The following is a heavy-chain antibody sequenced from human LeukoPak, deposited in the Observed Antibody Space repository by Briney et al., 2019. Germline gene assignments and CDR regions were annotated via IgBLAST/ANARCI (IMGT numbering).Heavy chain of an antibody. J-gene: IGHJ3*02. CDR1: GGSISSFY. D-gene: IGHD1-26*01. V-gene: IGHV4-59*12. CDR2: IYYSGST. Sequence: SETLSLTCTVSGGSISSFYWSWIRQPPGKGLEWIGYIYYSGSTNYNPSLRSRVTISIDTSKNQFSLKLTSVTAADTAVYYCARDGVVGATLGAFDIWGQGTMVTVSS. CDR3: ARDGVVGATLGAFDI.